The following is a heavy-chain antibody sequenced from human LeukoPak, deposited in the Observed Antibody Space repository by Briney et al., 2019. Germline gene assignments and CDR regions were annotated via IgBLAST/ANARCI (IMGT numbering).Heavy chain of an antibody. Sequence: GGSLRLSCAASGFTFSSYAMSWFRQAPGKGLEWVGFIRSKAYGGTTEYAASVKGRFTISRDDSKSITYLQMNSLKTEDTAVYYCTRDGDSPFDYWGQGTLVTVSS. CDR1: GFTFSSYA. CDR3: TRDGDSPFDY. J-gene: IGHJ4*02. D-gene: IGHD2-21*01. V-gene: IGHV3-49*03. CDR2: IRSKAYGGTT.